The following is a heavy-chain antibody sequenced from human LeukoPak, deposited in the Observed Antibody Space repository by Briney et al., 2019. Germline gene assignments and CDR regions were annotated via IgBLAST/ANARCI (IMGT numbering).Heavy chain of an antibody. CDR2: IYQSGTT. CDR3: ATYFYGDYALHYFDY. Sequence: SETLSLTCTVSGGFITSGIHWWSWGRQTPGKGLEWIGEIYQSGTTNYKPSLKSRVTMSLDKSRNLFSLQLSSVTAADTAVYYCATYFYGDYALHYFDYWGQGALVTVSS. V-gene: IGHV4-4*02. CDR1: GGFITSGIHW. J-gene: IGHJ4*02. D-gene: IGHD4-17*01.